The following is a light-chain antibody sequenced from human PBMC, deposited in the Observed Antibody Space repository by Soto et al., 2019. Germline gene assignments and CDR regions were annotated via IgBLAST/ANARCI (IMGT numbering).Light chain of an antibody. V-gene: IGKV3-15*01. J-gene: IGKJ2*01. CDR2: GAS. CDR1: QSVSTD. CDR3: HQYNKWPPT. Sequence: ELVMTQSPASLSVSPGERATLSCRATQSVSTDLAWYQQKPGQAPRLLIYGASPRATDIAARFSGSGSGTEFTLTISSLQSEDFAVYYCHQYNKWPPTFGQGTRLEIK.